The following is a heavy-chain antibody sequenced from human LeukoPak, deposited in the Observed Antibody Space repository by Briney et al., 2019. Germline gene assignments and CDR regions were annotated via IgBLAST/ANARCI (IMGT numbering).Heavy chain of an antibody. D-gene: IGHD2-21*02. V-gene: IGHV1-69*13. Sequence: ASVTVSCKASGGTFSSYAISWVRQAPGQGREWMGGIIPIFGTANDAQKFQGRVTITADESTSTAYMELCSLRSEDTAVYYCASGLYCGGDCFRANAFDIWGQGTMVTVSS. CDR1: GGTFSSYA. CDR3: ASGLYCGGDCFRANAFDI. CDR2: IIPIFGTA. J-gene: IGHJ3*02.